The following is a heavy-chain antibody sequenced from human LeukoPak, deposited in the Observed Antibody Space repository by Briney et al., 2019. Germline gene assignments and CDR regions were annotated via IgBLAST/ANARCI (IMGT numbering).Heavy chain of an antibody. CDR2: IYWNDDK. D-gene: IGHD6-6*01. CDR3: AASEQLVCFDY. Sequence: KRSGPTLVNPTQTLTLTCTFSGFSLSTSGVGVGWIRQPPGKALEWLALIYWNDDKRYSPSLQCRLTITKDTSKTQVVLTITNMDPADTATYYCAASEQLVCFDYWGQGTLVTVSS. V-gene: IGHV2-5*01. CDR1: GFSLSTSGVG. J-gene: IGHJ4*02.